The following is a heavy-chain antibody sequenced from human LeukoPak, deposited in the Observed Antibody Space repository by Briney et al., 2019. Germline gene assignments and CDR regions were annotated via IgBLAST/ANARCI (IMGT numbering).Heavy chain of an antibody. Sequence: PSETLSLTCTVSGGSISSYYWSWIRQPPGKGLEWIGYIYYSGSTNYNPSLKSRVTTSVDTSKNQFSLKLSSVTAADTAVYYCARHARSSSSIDYWGQGTLVTVSS. V-gene: IGHV4-59*08. D-gene: IGHD6-13*01. J-gene: IGHJ4*02. CDR2: IYYSGST. CDR3: ARHARSSSSIDY. CDR1: GGSISSYY.